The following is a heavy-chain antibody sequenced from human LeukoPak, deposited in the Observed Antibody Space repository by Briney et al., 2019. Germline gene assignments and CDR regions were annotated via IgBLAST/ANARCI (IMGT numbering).Heavy chain of an antibody. CDR3: VGEGLLVNGAFDT. D-gene: IGHD2-21*02. V-gene: IGHV3-21*01. J-gene: IGHJ3*02. Sequence: PGGSLRLSCAASGFTFRNSYMNWVRQAPGEGLEWLSSISTSSSHISYADSVRGRFTISRDNAKNSLSLQMNSLTVEDTAVYYCVGEGLLVNGAFDTWGQG. CDR2: ISTSSSHI. CDR1: GFTFRNSY.